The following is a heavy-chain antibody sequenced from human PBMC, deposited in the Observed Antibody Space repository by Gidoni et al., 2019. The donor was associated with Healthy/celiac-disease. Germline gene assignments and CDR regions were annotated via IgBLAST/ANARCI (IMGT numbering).Heavy chain of an antibody. J-gene: IGHJ6*02. CDR1: GGSLSSYY. CDR3: ARGVDVYYYYGMDV. Sequence: QVQLQESGPGLVKPSETLSLTCTVSGGSLSSYYWSWIRQPPGKGLEWIGYIYYSGSTNYNPSLKSRVTISVDTSKNQFSLKLSSVTAADTAVYYCARGVDVYYYYGMDVWGQGTTVTVSS. V-gene: IGHV4-59*01. D-gene: IGHD2-15*01. CDR2: IYYSGST.